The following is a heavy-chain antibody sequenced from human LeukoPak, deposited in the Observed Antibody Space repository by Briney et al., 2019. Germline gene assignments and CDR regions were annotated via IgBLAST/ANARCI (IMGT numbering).Heavy chain of an antibody. V-gene: IGHV1-8*01. CDR1: GYTFAAYD. CDR2: MNPNSGNT. Sequence: ASVKVSCKASGYTFAAYDINWVRQATGQGLEWMGWMNPNSGNTGYAQKFQGSVTITRNTSISTAYMDFSNLRPEDTAVYYCSRGKAGDSGGHRAFDIWGQGTVVIASS. CDR3: SRGKAGDSGGHRAFDI. J-gene: IGHJ3*02. D-gene: IGHD2-15*01.